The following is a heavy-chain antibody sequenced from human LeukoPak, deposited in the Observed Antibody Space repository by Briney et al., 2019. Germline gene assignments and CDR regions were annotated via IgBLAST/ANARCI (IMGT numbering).Heavy chain of an antibody. V-gene: IGHV4-4*02. D-gene: IGHD5-12*01. CDR3: ARLGGYSGYAPGY. Sequence: PSGTLSLTCAVSGGSISSSNWWSWVRQPPGKGLEWIGEIYHSGSTNYNPSLKSRVTISVDKSKNQFSLKLSSVTAADTAVYYCARLGGYSGYAPGYWGQGTLVTVSS. J-gene: IGHJ4*02. CDR1: GGSISSSNW. CDR2: IYHSGST.